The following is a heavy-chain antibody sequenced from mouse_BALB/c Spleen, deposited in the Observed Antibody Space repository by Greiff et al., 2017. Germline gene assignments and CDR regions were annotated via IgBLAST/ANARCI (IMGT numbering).Heavy chain of an antibody. V-gene: IGHV1S81*02. J-gene: IGHJ2*01. CDR3: ARGRYGNYVGD. Sequence: QVQLQQPGAELVKPGASVKLSCKASGYTFTSYWMHWVKQRPGQGLEWIGEINPSNGRTNYNEKFKSKATLTVDKSSSTAYMQLSSLTSEDSAVYYCARGRYGNYVGDWGQGTTLTVSS. D-gene: IGHD2-10*02. CDR1: GYTFTSYW. CDR2: INPSNGRT.